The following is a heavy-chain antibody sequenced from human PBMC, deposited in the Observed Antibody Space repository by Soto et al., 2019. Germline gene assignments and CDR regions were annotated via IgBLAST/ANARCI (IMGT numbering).Heavy chain of an antibody. CDR1: SGSISSSNW. CDR3: ARVGYSSGWYDAFDI. CDR2: IYHSGST. D-gene: IGHD6-19*01. J-gene: IGHJ3*02. Sequence: SETRSLTRPVSSGSISSSNWWSWVRQPPGKGLEWIGEIYHSGSTNYNPSLKSRVTISVDKSKNQFSLKLCSVTAADTAVYYCARVGYSSGWYDAFDIWGQGTMVTVSS. V-gene: IGHV4-4*02.